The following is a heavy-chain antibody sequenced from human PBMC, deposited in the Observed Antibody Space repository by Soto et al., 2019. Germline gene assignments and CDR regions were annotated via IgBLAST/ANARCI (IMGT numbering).Heavy chain of an antibody. CDR3: AKAAIYTAMVRVAFDI. J-gene: IGHJ3*02. D-gene: IGHD5-18*01. CDR2: ISYDGSNK. Sequence: GGSLRLSCAASGFTFSSYGMHWVRQAPGKGLEWVAVISYDGSNKYYADSVKGRFTISRDNSKNTLYLQMNSLRAEDTAVYYCAKAAIYTAMVRVAFDIWGQGTMVTVSS. V-gene: IGHV3-30*18. CDR1: GFTFSSYG.